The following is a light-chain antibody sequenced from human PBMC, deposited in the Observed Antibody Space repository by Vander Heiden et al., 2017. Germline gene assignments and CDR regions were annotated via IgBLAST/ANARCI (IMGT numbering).Light chain of an antibody. CDR3: QQYGSSPQT. CDR2: GAS. J-gene: IGKJ4*01. Sequence: EIVLMQSPGPLSLSPADRSTLSCRASQRVSSSYLAWYQQKPGQAPRLLIYGASSRATGIPDRFSGSGSGTDFTLTISRLEPEDFAVYYCQQYGSSPQTFGGGTKVEIK. V-gene: IGKV3-20*01. CDR1: QRVSSSY.